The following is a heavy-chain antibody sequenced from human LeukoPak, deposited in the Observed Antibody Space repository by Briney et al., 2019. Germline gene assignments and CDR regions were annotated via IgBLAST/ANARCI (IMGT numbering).Heavy chain of an antibody. D-gene: IGHD3-9*01. V-gene: IGHV4-4*07. CDR3: ARDCRYYDILTGYYYYYYMDV. J-gene: IGHJ6*03. CDR2: IYTSGST. Sequence: SETLSLTCTVSGGSISSYYWSWIRQPAGKGLEWIGRIYTSGSTNYNPSLKSRVTMSVDTSKNQFSLKLSSVTAADTAVYYYARDCRYYDILTGYYYYYYMDVWGKGTTVTVSS. CDR1: GGSISSYY.